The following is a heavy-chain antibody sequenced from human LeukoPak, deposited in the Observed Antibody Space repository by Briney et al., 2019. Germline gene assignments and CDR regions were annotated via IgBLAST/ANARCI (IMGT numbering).Heavy chain of an antibody. Sequence: SETLSLTCTVSGGSISSYYWSWIRQPPGKGLEWIGYIYYSGSTNYNPSLKSRVTISVDTSKNQFSLKLSSVTAADTAVYYCARGLSPILTGYWLFDYWGQGTLVTVSS. CDR1: GGSISSYY. CDR3: ARGLSPILTGYWLFDY. CDR2: IYYSGST. J-gene: IGHJ4*02. V-gene: IGHV4-59*01. D-gene: IGHD3-9*01.